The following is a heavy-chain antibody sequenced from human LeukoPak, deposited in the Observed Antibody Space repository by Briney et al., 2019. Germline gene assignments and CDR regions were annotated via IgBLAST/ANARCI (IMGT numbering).Heavy chain of an antibody. D-gene: IGHD3-3*01. CDR1: GGSISSYY. CDR3: ARSGTYYDFWSGYLSFDY. J-gene: IGHJ4*02. CDR2: IYYSGST. V-gene: IGHV4-59*01. Sequence: PSETLSLTCTVSGGSISSYYRSWIRQPPGKGLEWIGYIYYSGSTNYNPSLKSRVTISVDTSKNQFSLKLSSVTAADTAVYYCARSGTYYDFWSGYLSFDYWGQGTLVTVSS.